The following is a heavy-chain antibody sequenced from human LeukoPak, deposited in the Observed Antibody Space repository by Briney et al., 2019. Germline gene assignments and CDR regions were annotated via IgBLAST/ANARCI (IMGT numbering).Heavy chain of an antibody. Sequence: ASVKVSFKASGYTFTGYYMHWVRQAPGQGLAWMGWINPNSGGTNYAQKFQGRVTMTRDTSISTAYMELSRLRSDDTAVYYCAREGWEPDAFDIWGQGTMVTVSS. J-gene: IGHJ3*02. CDR2: INPNSGGT. CDR3: AREGWEPDAFDI. CDR1: GYTFTGYY. D-gene: IGHD1-26*01. V-gene: IGHV1-2*02.